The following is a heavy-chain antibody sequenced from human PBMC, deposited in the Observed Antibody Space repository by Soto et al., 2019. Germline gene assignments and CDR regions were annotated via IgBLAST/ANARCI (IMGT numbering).Heavy chain of an antibody. J-gene: IGHJ4*02. Sequence: QVQLVQSGAEVKKPGASVKVSCKASGYTFTSYGXSXXXXXXXXXLEWMGWISAYNGNTNYAQKLQGRVTMTTDTXXXXXXXXXXXXXXXXXXVYXXXXXXXXXYGFDYWGQGTLVTISS. V-gene: IGHV1-18*01. CDR1: GYTFTSYG. CDR2: ISAYNGNT. D-gene: IGHD5-18*01. CDR3: XXXXXXXYGFDY.